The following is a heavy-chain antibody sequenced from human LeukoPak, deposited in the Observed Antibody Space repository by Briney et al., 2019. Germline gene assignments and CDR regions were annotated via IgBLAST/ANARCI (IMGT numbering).Heavy chain of an antibody. D-gene: IGHD3-22*01. V-gene: IGHV3-23*01. CDR3: AKADYYDSNTYRAQFFQH. J-gene: IGHJ1*01. CDR2: ISGSGIST. Sequence: GGSLRLSCVASGLTFSSYDMSWVRQAPGKGLEWVSVISGSGISTYNADSVKGRFTISRDNSKNTLYLQMNSLRAEDTAVYYCAKADYYDSNTYRAQFFQHWGQGTLVTVSS. CDR1: GLTFSSYD.